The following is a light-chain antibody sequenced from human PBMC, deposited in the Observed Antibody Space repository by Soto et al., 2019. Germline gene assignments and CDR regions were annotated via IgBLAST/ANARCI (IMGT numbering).Light chain of an antibody. CDR2: DVS. J-gene: IGLJ2*01. CDR3: SSYTSSSTVI. Sequence: QSALTQPASVSESPGQSITISCTGTSSVIGGYNYVSWYQQHPGKAPKLMIYDVSNRPSGISNRFSGSRSGNTASLTISGLQAEDEADYYCSSYTSSSTVIFGGGTKLTVL. CDR1: SSVIGGYNY. V-gene: IGLV2-14*01.